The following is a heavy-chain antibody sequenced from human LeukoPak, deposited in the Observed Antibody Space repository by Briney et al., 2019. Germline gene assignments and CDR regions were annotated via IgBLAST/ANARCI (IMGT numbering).Heavy chain of an antibody. V-gene: IGHV5-51*01. CDR2: IYPGDSGT. CDR3: ARQLHRYSSGWDFGY. Sequence: GESLKISCKGSGYSFTSYWIGWVRQMPGKGLEWMGIIYPGDSGTRYSPSFQGQVTISADKSISTAYLQWSSLKASDTAMYYCARQLHRYSSGWDFGYWGQGTLVTVSS. CDR1: GYSFTSYW. D-gene: IGHD6-19*01. J-gene: IGHJ4*02.